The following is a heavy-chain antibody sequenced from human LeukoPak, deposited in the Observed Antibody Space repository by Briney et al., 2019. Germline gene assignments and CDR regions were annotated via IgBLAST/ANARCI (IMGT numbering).Heavy chain of an antibody. CDR2: IYTSGST. Sequence: SETLSLTCTVSGGSISSYYWSWIRQPAGKGPEWIGRIYTSGSTNYNPSLKSRVTMSVDTSKNQFSLKLSSVTAADTAVYYCAREQGAAAGRKNWFDTGAREPWSPSPQ. V-gene: IGHV4-4*07. CDR1: GGSISSYY. CDR3: AREQGAAAGRKNWFDT. D-gene: IGHD6-13*01. J-gene: IGHJ5*02.